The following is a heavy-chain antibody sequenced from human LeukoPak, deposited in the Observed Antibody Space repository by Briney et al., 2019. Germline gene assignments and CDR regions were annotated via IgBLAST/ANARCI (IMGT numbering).Heavy chain of an antibody. CDR3: ARLLYYYGMDV. V-gene: IGHV1-69*04. CDR1: GGTFSSYA. Sequence: SVKVSCKASGGTFSSYAISWVRQAPGQGLEWMRRIIPILGIANYAQKFQGRVTITADKSTSTAYMEPSSLRSEDTAVYYCARLLYYYGMDVWGQGTTVTVSS. CDR2: IIPILGIA. J-gene: IGHJ6*02.